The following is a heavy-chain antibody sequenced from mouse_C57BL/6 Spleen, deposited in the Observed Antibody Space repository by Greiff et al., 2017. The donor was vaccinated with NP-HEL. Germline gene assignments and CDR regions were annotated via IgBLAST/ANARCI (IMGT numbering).Heavy chain of an antibody. V-gene: IGHV1-26*01. J-gene: IGHJ1*03. CDR2: INPNNGGT. CDR1: GYTFTDYY. Sequence: VQLQQSGPELVKPGASVKISCKASGYTFTDYYMNWVKQSHGKSLEWIGDINPNNGGTSYNQKFKGKATLTVDKSSSTAYMELRSLTSEDSAVYYCANYGNTGYFDVWGTGTTVTVSS. CDR3: ANYGNTGYFDV. D-gene: IGHD2-1*01.